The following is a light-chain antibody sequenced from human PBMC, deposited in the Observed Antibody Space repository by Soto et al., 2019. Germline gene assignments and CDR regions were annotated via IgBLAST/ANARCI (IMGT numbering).Light chain of an antibody. V-gene: IGLV1-40*01. Sequence: QSVLTQPPSVSGAPGQRVTISCTGSSSNIGAGYDVHWYQHLPGTASKLLIYGNDNRPSGVPDRFSGSKFGTSAYLAITGLQAEDEADYYCQSYDSSLSGSRVFGGGTKLTVL. J-gene: IGLJ3*02. CDR2: GND. CDR1: SSNIGAGYD. CDR3: QSYDSSLSGSRV.